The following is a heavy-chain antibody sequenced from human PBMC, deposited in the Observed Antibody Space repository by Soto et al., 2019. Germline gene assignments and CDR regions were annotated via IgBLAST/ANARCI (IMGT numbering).Heavy chain of an antibody. V-gene: IGHV3-7*05. CDR3: ARDSRYVYTRRPPCYSRFDV. D-gene: IGHD2-15*01. Sequence: PEGSLRLSCAASGFTFSSYWMSWVRQAPGKGLEWVANIKQDGSEKYYVDSVKGRFTISRDNAKNSLYLQMNSLRAEDTAVYYCARDSRYVYTRRPPCYSRFDVWG. CDR1: GFTFSSYW. CDR2: IKQDGSEK. J-gene: IGHJ3*01.